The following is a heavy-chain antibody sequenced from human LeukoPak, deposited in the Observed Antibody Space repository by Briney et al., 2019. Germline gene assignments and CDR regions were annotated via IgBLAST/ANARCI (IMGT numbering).Heavy chain of an antibody. CDR3: AKDLTVHAGMDIVVVPAGPLDY. V-gene: IGHV3-30*18. J-gene: IGHJ4*02. CDR1: GFTFSSYS. D-gene: IGHD2-2*03. Sequence: GGSLRLSCAASGFTFSSYSMNWVRQAPGKGLEWVAVISYDGSNKYYADSVKGRFTISRDNSKNTLYLQMNSLRAEDTAVYYCAKDLTVHAGMDIVVVPAGPLDYWGQGTLVTVSS. CDR2: ISYDGSNK.